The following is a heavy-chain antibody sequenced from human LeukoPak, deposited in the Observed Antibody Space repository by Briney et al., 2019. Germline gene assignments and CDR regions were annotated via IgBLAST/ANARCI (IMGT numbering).Heavy chain of an antibody. J-gene: IGHJ4*02. V-gene: IGHV4-4*07. CDR2: NYPTGDT. Sequence: SETLSLTCSVSGVSVTNYYWSWVRQPAGKRLEWIGRNYPTGDTIYNPSLKSRVTMSVDMSKNHLSLKLTSVAAADAAVYYCARDLTARGSFDYWGQGILVSVSS. CDR1: GVSVTNYY. D-gene: IGHD3-16*01. CDR3: ARDLTARGSFDY.